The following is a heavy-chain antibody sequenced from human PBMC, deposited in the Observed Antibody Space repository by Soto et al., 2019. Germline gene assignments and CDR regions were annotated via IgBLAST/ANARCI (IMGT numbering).Heavy chain of an antibody. J-gene: IGHJ2*01. CDR3: AKDPRIAAPTSAYWYFDL. Sequence: QVQLVESGGGVVQPGRSLRLSCAASGFTFSSYGMHWVRQAPGKGLEWVAVISYDGSNKYYADSVKGRFTISRDNSKNTLYLQMNSLRAEDTAVYYCAKDPRIAAPTSAYWYFDLWGRGTLVTVSS. CDR1: GFTFSSYG. V-gene: IGHV3-30*18. D-gene: IGHD6-25*01. CDR2: ISYDGSNK.